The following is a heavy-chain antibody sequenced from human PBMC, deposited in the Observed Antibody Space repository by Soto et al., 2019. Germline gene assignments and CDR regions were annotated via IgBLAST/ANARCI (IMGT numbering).Heavy chain of an antibody. CDR3: ARDASITIFGVVTLGYMDV. Sequence: PGGSLRLSCAASGFTFSSYGMHWVRQAPGKGLEWVAVIWYDGSNKYYADSVKGRFTISRDNSKNTLYLQMNSLRAEDTAVYYCARDASITIFGVVTLGYMDVWGKGTTVTVS. CDR2: IWYDGSNK. V-gene: IGHV3-33*01. J-gene: IGHJ6*03. CDR1: GFTFSSYG. D-gene: IGHD3-3*01.